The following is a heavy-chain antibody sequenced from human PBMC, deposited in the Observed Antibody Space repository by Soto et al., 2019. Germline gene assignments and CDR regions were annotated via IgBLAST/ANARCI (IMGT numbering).Heavy chain of an antibody. V-gene: IGHV4-34*01. CDR2: INHSGST. J-gene: IGHJ4*02. Sequence: PSETLSLTCAVYGGSFSGYYWSWIRQPPGKGLEWIGEINHSGSTNYNPSLKSRVTISVDTSKNQFSLKLSSVTAADTAVYYCASLAPYPYFDYWGQGTLVTVSS. CDR1: GGSFSGYY. CDR3: ASLAPYPYFDY.